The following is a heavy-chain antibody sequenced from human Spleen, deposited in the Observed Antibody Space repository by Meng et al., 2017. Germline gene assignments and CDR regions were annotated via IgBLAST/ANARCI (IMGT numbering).Heavy chain of an antibody. CDR2: IYTSGST. V-gene: IGHV4-61*02. Sequence: SETLSLTCTVSGGSISSGSYYWSWIRQPAGKGLEWIGRIYTSGSTNYNPSLKSRVTTSVDTSKNQFSLKLSSVTAADTAVYYCARRTYDLWSGYQYYNAFDIWGHGTMVTVSS. J-gene: IGHJ3*02. D-gene: IGHD3-3*01. CDR3: ARRTYDLWSGYQYYNAFDI. CDR1: GGSISSGSYY.